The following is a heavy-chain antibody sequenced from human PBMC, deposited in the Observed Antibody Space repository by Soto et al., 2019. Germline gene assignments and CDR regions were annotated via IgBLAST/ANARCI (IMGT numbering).Heavy chain of an antibody. V-gene: IGHV1-18*01. CDR2: ISGYNGDT. CDR3: AKNGQPPYYYYGLDV. CDR1: GYTFSRYG. D-gene: IGHD2-8*01. Sequence: QGQLVQSGGEVKKPGASVKVSCKASGYTFSRYGISWVRQAPGQGLEWMGWISGYNGDTNYAQKFQGRVTMTIDTSTTTVYMGLRGLTSDDTAIYYCAKNGQPPYYYYGLDVWGQGTTVTVSS. J-gene: IGHJ6*02.